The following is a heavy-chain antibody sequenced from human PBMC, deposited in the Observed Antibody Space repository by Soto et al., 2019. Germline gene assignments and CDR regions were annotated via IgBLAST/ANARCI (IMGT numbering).Heavy chain of an antibody. D-gene: IGHD6-13*01. CDR2: INHSGST. CDR3: ARRWGYSSSPFDY. V-gene: IGHV4-34*01. J-gene: IGHJ4*02. Sequence: QVQLQQWGAGLLKPSETLSLTCAVYGGSFSGYYWSWIRQPPGKGLEWIGEINHSGSTNYNPSLKSRVTISVDTSKNQFSLKLSSVTAADTAVYYCARRWGYSSSPFDYWGQGTLVTVSS. CDR1: GGSFSGYY.